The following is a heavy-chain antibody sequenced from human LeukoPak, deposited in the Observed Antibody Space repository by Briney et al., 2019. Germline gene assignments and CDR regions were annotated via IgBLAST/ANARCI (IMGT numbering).Heavy chain of an antibody. J-gene: IGHJ6*02. CDR1: GGSISSGGYS. D-gene: IGHD2-8*01. Sequence: SETLSLTCAVSGGSISSGGYSWSWIRQPPGKGLGWIGYIYHSGSTNYNPSLKSRVTISVDTSKNQFSLKLSSVTAADTAVYYCARVVPYYYGMDVWGQGTTVTVSS. CDR2: IYHSGST. V-gene: IGHV4-30-2*01. CDR3: ARVVPYYYGMDV.